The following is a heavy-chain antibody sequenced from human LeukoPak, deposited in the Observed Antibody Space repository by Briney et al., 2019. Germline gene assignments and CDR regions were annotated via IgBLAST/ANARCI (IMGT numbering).Heavy chain of an antibody. Sequence: ASVKVSCKVSGYTLTELSMHWVRQAPGKGLEWMGGFDPEDGETIYAQKFQGRVTMTEDTSTDTAYMELSSLRSEDTAVYYCATRRGYSGYDPFDPWGQGTLVTVSS. D-gene: IGHD5-12*01. V-gene: IGHV1-24*01. CDR3: ATRRGYSGYDPFDP. CDR1: GYTLTELS. CDR2: FDPEDGET. J-gene: IGHJ5*02.